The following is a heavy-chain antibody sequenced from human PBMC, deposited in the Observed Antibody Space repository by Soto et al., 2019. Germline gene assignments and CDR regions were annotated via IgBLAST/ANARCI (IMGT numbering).Heavy chain of an antibody. D-gene: IGHD5-12*01. V-gene: IGHV1-24*01. CDR1: GYTLTELS. J-gene: IGHJ4*02. CDR3: ATHKYVDIVATSYFDY. Sequence: ASVKVSCKVSGYTLTELSMHWVRQAPGKGLDWMGGFDPEDGETIYAQKFQGRVTMTEDTSTDTAYMELSSLRSEDTAVYYCATHKYVDIVATSYFDYWGQGTLVTGSS. CDR2: FDPEDGET.